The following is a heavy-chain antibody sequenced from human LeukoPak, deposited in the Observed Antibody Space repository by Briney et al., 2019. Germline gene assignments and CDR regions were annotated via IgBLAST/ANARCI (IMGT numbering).Heavy chain of an antibody. Sequence: GASVKVSCKASGYTFTSYGISWVRQAPGQGLEWTGWISAYNGNTNYAQKLQGRVTMTTDTSTSTAYMELRSLRSDDTAVYYCARDVQHCYDSSGYPATWGQGTLVTVSS. D-gene: IGHD3-22*01. CDR3: ARDVQHCYDSSGYPAT. V-gene: IGHV1-18*01. CDR2: ISAYNGNT. J-gene: IGHJ4*02. CDR1: GYTFTSYG.